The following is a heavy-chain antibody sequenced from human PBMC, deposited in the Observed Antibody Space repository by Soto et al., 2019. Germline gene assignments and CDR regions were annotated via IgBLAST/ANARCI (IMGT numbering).Heavy chain of an antibody. CDR1: GYTFTSYD. Sequence: ASVKVSCKASGYTFTSYDINWVRQATGQGLEWMGWMNPNSGNTGYAQKFQGRVTMTRNTSISTAYMELSSLRSEDTAVYYCARGSLPYYYDSSGYWNPWGQGTLVTVSS. CDR3: ARGSLPYYYDSSGYWNP. J-gene: IGHJ5*02. D-gene: IGHD3-22*01. V-gene: IGHV1-8*01. CDR2: MNPNSGNT.